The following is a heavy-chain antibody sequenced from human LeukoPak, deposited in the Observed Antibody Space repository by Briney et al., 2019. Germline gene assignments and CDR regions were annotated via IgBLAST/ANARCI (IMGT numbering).Heavy chain of an antibody. Sequence: ASVKVSCKASGYTFTSYGISWVRQAPGQGLEWMGWISAYNGNTNYAQKLQGRVTMTTDTSTSTAYMELRSLRSDDTAVYYCARPASGGKVGGAFDIWGQGTMVTVSS. CDR1: GYTFTSYG. D-gene: IGHD4-23*01. V-gene: IGHV1-18*01. CDR2: ISAYNGNT. J-gene: IGHJ3*02. CDR3: ARPASGGKVGGAFDI.